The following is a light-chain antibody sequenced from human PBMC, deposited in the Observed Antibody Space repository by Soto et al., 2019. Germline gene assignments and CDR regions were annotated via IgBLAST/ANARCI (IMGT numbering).Light chain of an antibody. CDR2: GAS. V-gene: IGKV3-20*01. CDR3: QQYGSSPWT. Sequence: EIALTQSPGTLSLSPGERATLSCRASQSFSGSYLAWYQQKPGQAPRLLIYGASSRATGIPDRFSGSGSGTDFTLTINRLEPEDSAVYFCQQYGSSPWTFGQGTKLEIK. CDR1: QSFSGSY. J-gene: IGKJ1*01.